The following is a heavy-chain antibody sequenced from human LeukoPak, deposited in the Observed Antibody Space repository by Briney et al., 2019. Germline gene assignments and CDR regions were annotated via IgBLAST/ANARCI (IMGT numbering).Heavy chain of an antibody. CDR2: IYYSGST. J-gene: IGHJ4*02. CDR3: ARALGPYGSGSSYYFDY. D-gene: IGHD3-10*01. CDR1: GGSITSHY. V-gene: IGHV4-59*11. Sequence: SETLSLTCTVSGGSITSHYWSWIRQPPGKGLEWIAYIYYSGSTKYNPSLKSRVTMSVDTSKNQFSLKVHSATAADTAVYYCARALGPYGSGSSYYFDYWGQGTLLTVSS.